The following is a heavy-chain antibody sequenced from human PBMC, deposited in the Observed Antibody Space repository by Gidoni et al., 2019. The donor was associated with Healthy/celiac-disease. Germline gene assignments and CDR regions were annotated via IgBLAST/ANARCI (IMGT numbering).Heavy chain of an antibody. CDR1: GFTFSSYD. V-gene: IGHV3-13*01. J-gene: IGHJ5*02. Sequence: EVQLVESGGGLVQPGGSLRLSCAASGFTFSSYDMHWVRQATGKGLEWVSAIGTAGDTYYPGSVKGRFTISRENAKNSLYLQMNSLRAGDTAVYYCARAGCSGGSCYPNWFDPWGQGTLVTVSS. CDR2: IGTAGDT. CDR3: ARAGCSGGSCYPNWFDP. D-gene: IGHD2-15*01.